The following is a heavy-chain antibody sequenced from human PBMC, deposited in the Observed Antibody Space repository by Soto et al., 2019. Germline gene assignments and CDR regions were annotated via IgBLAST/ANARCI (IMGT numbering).Heavy chain of an antibody. CDR1: RCAVRSCG. D-gene: IGHD3-10*01. V-gene: IGHV3-30*03. J-gene: IGHJ4*02. CDR2: ISYDGSNK. Sequence: HGWCTRLCCAACRCAVRSCGMHVVRQAPGKGLEWVATISYDGSNKYYADSVRGRFTISRDNSKNTLYLQMNSLRAEDTAVYYCAAGIYFGDYWGQGSLVPVSS. CDR3: AAGIYFGDY.